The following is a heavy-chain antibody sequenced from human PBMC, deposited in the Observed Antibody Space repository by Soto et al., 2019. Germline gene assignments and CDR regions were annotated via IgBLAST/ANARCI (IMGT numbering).Heavy chain of an antibody. CDR3: ARHVSPYYDIVTGYYYYYGMDV. Sequence: GGSLRLSCAASGFTVSSNYMSWVRQAPGKGLEWVSVIYSGGSTYYADSVKGRFTISRHNSKNTLYLQMNSLIAEDTAVYYCARHVSPYYDIVTGYYYYYGMDVWGQGTTVTVSS. D-gene: IGHD3-9*01. CDR2: IYSGGST. V-gene: IGHV3-53*04. CDR1: GFTVSSNY. J-gene: IGHJ6*02.